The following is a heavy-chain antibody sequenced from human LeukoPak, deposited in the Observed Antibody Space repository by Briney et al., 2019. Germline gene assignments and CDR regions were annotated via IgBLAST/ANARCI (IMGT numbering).Heavy chain of an antibody. V-gene: IGHV3-73*01. J-gene: IGHJ3*02. D-gene: IGHD3-10*01. CDR3: AKPRLFVVRGVMDGSGGGAFDS. Sequence: PGGSLRLSCAASGFTFSGSAMHWFRRPPGKGLEGGVEIESGAKSYATAYAPSVKGRFTISRDDSKNTAFLQMNNLQTEDTAVYYCAKPRLFVVRGVMDGSGGGAFDSWGQGTMVTVSS. CDR1: GFTFSGSA. CDR2: IESGAKSYAT.